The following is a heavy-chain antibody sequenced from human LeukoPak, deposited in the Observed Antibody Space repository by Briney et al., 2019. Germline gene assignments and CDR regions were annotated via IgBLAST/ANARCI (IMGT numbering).Heavy chain of an antibody. Sequence: ASVKVSCKASGYTFTGYYMHWVRQAPGQGLEWMGWISAYNGNTNYAQKLQGRVTMTTDTSTSTAYMELRSLRSDDTAVYYCARVTVLRGTPYNWFDPWGQGTLVTVSS. J-gene: IGHJ5*02. V-gene: IGHV1-18*04. CDR2: ISAYNGNT. CDR3: ARVTVLRGTPYNWFDP. CDR1: GYTFTGYY. D-gene: IGHD2-15*01.